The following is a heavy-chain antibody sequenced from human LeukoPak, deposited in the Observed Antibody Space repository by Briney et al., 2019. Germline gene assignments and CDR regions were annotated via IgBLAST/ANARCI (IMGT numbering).Heavy chain of an antibody. V-gene: IGHV3-7*03. CDR3: ARHPNSNWDY. CDR1: GFTFRNYW. D-gene: IGHD6-13*01. CDR2: INEGGNEK. J-gene: IGHJ4*02. Sequence: GGSLRLSCAASGFTFRNYWMSWIRQVPGKGLEWVVNINEGGNEKNYVDSVKGRFTASRDNAQNSLYLQMNSLRVEDTAVYYCARHPNSNWDYWGQGTLVTVSS.